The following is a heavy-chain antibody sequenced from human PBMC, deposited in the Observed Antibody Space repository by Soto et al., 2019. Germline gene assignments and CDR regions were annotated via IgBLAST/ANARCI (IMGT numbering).Heavy chain of an antibody. CDR2: ISYDGSNK. CDR3: AKFPSTGTTKKVEDY. V-gene: IGHV3-30*18. CDR1: GLTFSSYG. J-gene: IGHJ4*02. Sequence: GGSLRLSCAASGLTFSSYGMHWVRQAPGKGLEWVAVISYDGSNKYYADSVKGRFTISRDNSKNTLYLQMNSLRAEDTAVYYCAKFPSTGTTKKVEDYWGQGTLVTVSS. D-gene: IGHD1-7*01.